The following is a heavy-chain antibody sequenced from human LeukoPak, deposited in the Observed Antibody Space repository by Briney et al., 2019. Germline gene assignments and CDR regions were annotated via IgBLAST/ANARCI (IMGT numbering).Heavy chain of an antibody. CDR1: GYTFTGYS. Sequence: ASVKVSCKASGYTFTGYSMHWVRQARGQGLEWMGWINPNSGGTNYAQKFQGRVTMTRDTSISTAYMELSSLRSDDTAVYYCARDHSGSQHWFDPWGQGTLVTVSS. V-gene: IGHV1-2*02. CDR2: INPNSGGT. J-gene: IGHJ5*02. CDR3: ARDHSGSQHWFDP. D-gene: IGHD1-26*01.